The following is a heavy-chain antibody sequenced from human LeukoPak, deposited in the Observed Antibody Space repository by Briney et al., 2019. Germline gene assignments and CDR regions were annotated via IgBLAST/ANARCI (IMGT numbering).Heavy chain of an antibody. J-gene: IGHJ4*02. Sequence: RSSQTLSLTCTVSGGSISSGGYYWSWIRQPPGKGLEWIGYIYHSGSTYYNPSLKSRVTISVDRSKNQFSLKLSSVTAADTAVYYCARVYRGSRCFDYWGQGTLVTVSS. CDR2: IYHSGST. CDR1: GGSISSGGYY. D-gene: IGHD6-13*01. V-gene: IGHV4-30-2*01. CDR3: ARVYRGSRCFDY.